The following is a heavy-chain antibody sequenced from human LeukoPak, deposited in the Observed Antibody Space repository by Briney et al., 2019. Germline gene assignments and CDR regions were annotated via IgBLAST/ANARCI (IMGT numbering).Heavy chain of an antibody. CDR1: GGSISSYY. D-gene: IGHD3-9*01. CDR3: ARMLSYDILTGYSEGGWFDP. V-gene: IGHV4-59*01. Sequence: PSETLSLTCTVSGGSISSYYWSWIRQPPGKGLEWIGYIYYSGSTNYNPSLKSRVTISVDTSKNQFSLKLSSVTAADTAVYYCARMLSYDILTGYSEGGWFDPWGQGTLVTVSS. CDR2: IYYSGST. J-gene: IGHJ5*02.